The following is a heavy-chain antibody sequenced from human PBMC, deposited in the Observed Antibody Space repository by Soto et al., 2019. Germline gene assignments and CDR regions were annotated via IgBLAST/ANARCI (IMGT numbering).Heavy chain of an antibody. V-gene: IGHV4-4*02. J-gene: IGHJ5*02. CDR1: CGTVASSHW. D-gene: IGHD2-21*02. Sequence: PSETLSLNCVVSCGTVASSHWWSWVRQSPGRGLEWIGNVYHTGDTNFNPSLRSRVTFSVDKSNNQFSLRLTSVTAADTAVYFCAREIVTAGGNNYFDPWGPGTLVTVPQ. CDR2: VYHTGDT. CDR3: AREIVTAGGNNYFDP.